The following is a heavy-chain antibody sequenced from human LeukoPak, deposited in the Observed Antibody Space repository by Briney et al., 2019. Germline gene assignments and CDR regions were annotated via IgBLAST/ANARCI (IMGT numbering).Heavy chain of an antibody. Sequence: GGTLRLSCAASGFTFSSYGMSWVRQAPGKGLEWVSAISGSGGSTHYADSVKGRFTISRDNSKNTLYLQMNSLRAEDTAVYYCAKRSLGSFDYWGQGTLVTVSS. CDR3: AKRSLGSFDY. V-gene: IGHV3-23*01. CDR2: ISGSGGST. CDR1: GFTFSSYG. J-gene: IGHJ4*02. D-gene: IGHD7-27*01.